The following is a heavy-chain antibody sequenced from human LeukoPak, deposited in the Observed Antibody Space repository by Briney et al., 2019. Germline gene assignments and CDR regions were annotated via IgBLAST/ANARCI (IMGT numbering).Heavy chain of an antibody. Sequence: SETLSLTCTVSGGSISSYYWSWIRQPPGKGLEWIGYIYYSRSTNYNPSLKSRVTISVDTSKNQFSLKLSSVTAADTAVYYCARRSADHYYYYYYMDVWGKGTTVTVSS. CDR1: GGSISSYY. J-gene: IGHJ6*03. CDR2: IYYSRST. CDR3: ARRSADHYYYYYYMDV. V-gene: IGHV4-59*01.